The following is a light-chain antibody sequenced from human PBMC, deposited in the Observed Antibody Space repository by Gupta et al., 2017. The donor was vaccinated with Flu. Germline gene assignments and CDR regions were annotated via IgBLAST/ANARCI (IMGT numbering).Light chain of an antibody. CDR2: DVT. CDR3: SSYAGSYTWV. J-gene: IGLJ2*01. V-gene: IGLV2-11*01. Sequence: QSALPQPRSVSGSPGQSVTISCTGSSNDVGDYNFVSWYQHHPGKAPKLMVYDVTKRPSGVPDRFSGSKSANTASLTISGLQADDEADYYCSSYAGSYTWVFGGGTKVTVL. CDR1: SNDVGDYNF.